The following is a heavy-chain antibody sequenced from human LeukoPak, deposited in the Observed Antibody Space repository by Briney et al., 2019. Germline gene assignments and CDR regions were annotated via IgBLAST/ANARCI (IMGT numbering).Heavy chain of an antibody. V-gene: IGHV1-18*01. Sequence: ASVKVSCKAFGFSFISFGFNWVRQAPGQGLEWMGLISGYNGDTKYAQKFQGRVTMTTDKSTSTAYMELRSLRSDDTAVYYCARGTWETAARPYSFDTWGQGTLVTVTS. CDR3: ARGTWETAARPYSFDT. J-gene: IGHJ4*02. CDR1: GFSFISFG. D-gene: IGHD1-26*01. CDR2: ISGYNGDT.